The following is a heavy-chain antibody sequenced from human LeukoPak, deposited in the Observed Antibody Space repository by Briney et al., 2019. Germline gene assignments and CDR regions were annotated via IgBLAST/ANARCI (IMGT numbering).Heavy chain of an antibody. J-gene: IGHJ6*03. CDR1: GFAFSNIA. CDR2: INGGGNTT. CDR3: TKELHVAVAVADYYYFYMDV. Sequence: GGSLRLSCAASGFAFSNIAMGWVRQSPGKGLEWLSTINGGGNTTFYSDSVKGRFTISRDNSKNTLYLHMDSLRPDDTATYYCTKELHVAVAVADYYYFYMDVWGRGTAVTVSS. V-gene: IGHV3-23*01. D-gene: IGHD6-19*01.